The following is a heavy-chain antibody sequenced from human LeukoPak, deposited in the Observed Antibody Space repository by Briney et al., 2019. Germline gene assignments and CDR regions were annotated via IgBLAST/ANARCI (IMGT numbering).Heavy chain of an antibody. Sequence: PGGSLRLSCAASGFTFSSYTINWVRQAPGRGLEWVSSISSDGSFIFYGDSVRGRFAISRDNAKNSVYLQMKSLSADDTAVYYCAIFRGYSGYDLFDYWGQGALVTVSS. CDR2: ISSDGSFI. CDR3: AIFRGYSGYDLFDY. D-gene: IGHD5-12*01. CDR1: GFTFSSYT. J-gene: IGHJ4*02. V-gene: IGHV3-21*01.